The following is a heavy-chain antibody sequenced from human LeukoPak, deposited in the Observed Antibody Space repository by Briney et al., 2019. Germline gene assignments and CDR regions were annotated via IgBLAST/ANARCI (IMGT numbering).Heavy chain of an antibody. CDR1: GFTFSSYA. J-gene: IGHJ4*02. CDR2: ISGSGGST. D-gene: IGHD6-13*01. CDR3: AKASSIAAAGNY. Sequence: GRSLRLSCAASGFTFSSYAMSWVRQAPGKGLEWVSAISGSGGSTYYADSVKGRFTISRDNSKNTLYLQMNSLRAEDAAVYYCAKASSIAAAGNYWGQGTLVTVSS. V-gene: IGHV3-23*01.